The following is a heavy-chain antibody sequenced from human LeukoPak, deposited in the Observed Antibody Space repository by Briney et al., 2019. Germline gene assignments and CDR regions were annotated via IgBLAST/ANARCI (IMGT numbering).Heavy chain of an antibody. CDR2: IRYDGSNK. D-gene: IGHD3-10*01. J-gene: IGHJ4*02. CDR3: AKDTYYYGSGSYSACDY. V-gene: IGHV3-30*02. Sequence: GGSLRLSCAASGFTFSSYGMHWVRQAPGKGLEWVAFIRYDGSNKYYADSVKGRFTISRDNSKNTLYLQMNSLRAEDTAVYYCAKDTYYYGSGSYSACDYWGQGTLVTVSS. CDR1: GFTFSSYG.